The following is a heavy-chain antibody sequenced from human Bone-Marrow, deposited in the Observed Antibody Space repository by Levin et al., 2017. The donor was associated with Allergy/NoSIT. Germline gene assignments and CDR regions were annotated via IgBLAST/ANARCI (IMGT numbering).Heavy chain of an antibody. D-gene: IGHD1-26*01. CDR1: GFTFSDHY. CDR3: ADVGRIHGLDV. V-gene: IGHV3-72*01. CDR2: ITNKDNGYSA. J-gene: IGHJ6*02. Sequence: GGSLRLSCVGSGFTFSDHYIDWVRQAPGRWLEWLGRITNKDNGYSAEYVASVKGRLTISRDDSKNSVYLQMNSLKSEDTAVYYCADVGRIHGLDVWGQGTTVTVSS.